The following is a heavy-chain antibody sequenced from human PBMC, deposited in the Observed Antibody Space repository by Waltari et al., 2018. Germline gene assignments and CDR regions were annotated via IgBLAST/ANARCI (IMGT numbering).Heavy chain of an antibody. Sequence: EVQLVESGGGLVQPGGSLRLPCAASGFTFSSSDMNWVRQGPGKGLEWVSFISSSGSTIYYADSVKGRFTISRDNAENSLYLQINSLRAEDTAIYYCVGQLLEWLDSWGQGTLVTVSS. CDR3: VGQLLEWLDS. CDR2: ISSSGSTI. D-gene: IGHD3-3*01. J-gene: IGHJ4*02. V-gene: IGHV3-48*03. CDR1: GFTFSSSD.